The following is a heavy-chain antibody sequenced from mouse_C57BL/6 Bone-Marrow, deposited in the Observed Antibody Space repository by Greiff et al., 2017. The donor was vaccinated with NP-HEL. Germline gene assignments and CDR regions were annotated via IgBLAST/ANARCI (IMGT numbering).Heavy chain of an antibody. Sequence: VQLKESVAELVRPGASVKLSCTASGFNIKNTYMHWVKQRPEQGLEWIGRIDPANGNTKYAPKFQGKATITADTSSNTAYLQLSSLTSEDTAIYYCARGTVRSPWYFDVWGTGTTVTVSS. J-gene: IGHJ1*03. D-gene: IGHD1-1*01. CDR3: ARGTVRSPWYFDV. V-gene: IGHV14-3*01. CDR1: GFNIKNTY. CDR2: IDPANGNT.